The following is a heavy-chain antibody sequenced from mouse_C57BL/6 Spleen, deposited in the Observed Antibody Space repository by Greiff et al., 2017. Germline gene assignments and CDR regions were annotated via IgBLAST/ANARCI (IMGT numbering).Heavy chain of an antibody. V-gene: IGHV5-4*01. J-gene: IGHJ2*01. D-gene: IGHD2-3*01. CDR3: ARVYDGYYVPFDY. CDR1: GFTFSSYA. Sequence: VQLQQSGGGLVKPGGSLKLSCAASGFTFSSYAMSWVRQTPEKRLEWVATISDGGSYTYYPDNVKGRFTISRDNAKNNLYLQMSHLKSEDTAMYYCARVYDGYYVPFDYWGQGTTLTVSS. CDR2: ISDGGSYT.